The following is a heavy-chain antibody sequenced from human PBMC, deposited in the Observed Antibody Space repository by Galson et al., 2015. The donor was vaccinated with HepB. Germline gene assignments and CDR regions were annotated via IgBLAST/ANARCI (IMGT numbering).Heavy chain of an antibody. J-gene: IGHJ4*02. D-gene: IGHD3-3*01. V-gene: IGHV3-7*03. CDR3: ARDLFSPRITIFGVAPDY. CDR2: IKQDGSEK. CDR1: GFTFSSYW. Sequence: SLRLSCAASGFTFSSYWMSWVRQAPGKGLEWVANIKQDGSEKYYVDSVKGRFTISRDNAKNSLYLQMNSLRAEDTAVYYCARDLFSPRITIFGVAPDYWGQGTLVTVSS.